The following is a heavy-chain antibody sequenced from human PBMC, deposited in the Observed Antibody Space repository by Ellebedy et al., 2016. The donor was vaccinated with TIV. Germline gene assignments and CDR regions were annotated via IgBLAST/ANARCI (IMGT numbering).Heavy chain of an antibody. D-gene: IGHD3-16*01. CDR1: GITFSTYT. CDR3: VTWGQSYGR. V-gene: IGHV3-23*01. Sequence: GESLKISCAASGITFSTYTMDWVRQAPGKGLEWVSGISATGGTTFYSDSVKGRFTISRDNSKNTLYLQMNSLRVDDTAVYYCVTWGQSYGRWGQGSLVTISS. CDR2: ISATGGTT. J-gene: IGHJ4*02.